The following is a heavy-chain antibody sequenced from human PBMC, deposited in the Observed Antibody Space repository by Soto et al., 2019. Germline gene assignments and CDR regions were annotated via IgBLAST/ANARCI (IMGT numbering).Heavy chain of an antibody. CDR2: IYYSGST. J-gene: IGHJ4*02. CDR1: GGSVSSGSYY. Sequence: QVQLQESGPGLVKPSETLSLTCTVSGGSVSSGSYYWSWIRQPPGKGLEWIGYIYYSGSTNYNPSLKSRVTISVDTSKNQFSLKLSSVTAADTTVYYCARGSSATVTNWGQGTLVTVSS. CDR3: ARGSSATVTN. D-gene: IGHD4-17*01. V-gene: IGHV4-61*01.